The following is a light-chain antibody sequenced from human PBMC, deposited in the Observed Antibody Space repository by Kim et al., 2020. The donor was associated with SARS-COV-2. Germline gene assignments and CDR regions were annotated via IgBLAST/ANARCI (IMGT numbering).Light chain of an antibody. J-gene: IGKJ1*01. CDR2: GAS. V-gene: IGKV3-20*01. Sequence: ELVLTQSPGTLSLSPGEGATLSCRASQSVNGRFLAWYQQKPGQDPRLLIYGASTRATGIPDRFSGSGSGTDFTLTISRLEPEDFAMYYCQQYDSSVWTFGQGTKVDIK. CDR1: QSVNGRF. CDR3: QQYDSSVWT.